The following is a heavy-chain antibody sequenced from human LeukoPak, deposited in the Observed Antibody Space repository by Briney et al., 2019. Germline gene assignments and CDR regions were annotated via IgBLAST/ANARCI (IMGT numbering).Heavy chain of an antibody. CDR3: ARQSSWGMIVVVGDYYFDY. CDR2: IYHSGST. CDR1: GGSISSDGYY. J-gene: IGHJ4*02. V-gene: IGHV4-30-2*03. Sequence: SETLSLTCTVSGGSISSDGYYWTWIWQPPGKGLEWIGYIYHSGSTYYNPSLKSRVTISVDTSKNQFSLKLSSVTAADTAVYYCARQSSWGMIVVVGDYYFDYWGQGTLVTVSS. D-gene: IGHD3-22*01.